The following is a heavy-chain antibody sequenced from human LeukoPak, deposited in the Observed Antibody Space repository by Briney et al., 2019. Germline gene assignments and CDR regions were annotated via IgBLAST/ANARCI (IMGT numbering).Heavy chain of an antibody. D-gene: IGHD6-13*01. Sequence: ASVKVSCKASGGTFSSYAISWVRQAPGQGLEWMGGIIPIFGTANYAQKFQGRVTITADESTSTAYMELSSLRSEDTAVYYCARDWAAAGDYYYYYMDVWGKGTTVTVSS. CDR3: ARDWAAAGDYYYYYMDV. CDR1: GGTFSSYA. CDR2: IIPIFGTA. V-gene: IGHV1-69*13. J-gene: IGHJ6*03.